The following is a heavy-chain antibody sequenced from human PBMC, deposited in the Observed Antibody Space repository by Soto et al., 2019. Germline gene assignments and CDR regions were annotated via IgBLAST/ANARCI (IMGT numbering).Heavy chain of an antibody. V-gene: IGHV4-31*03. CDR2: ISYGGST. Sequence: QVQLQESGPGLVKPSQTLSLTCTVYGGSINSGGYCWSWLRQHPGKGLDWIGCISYGGSTSYNPSLKSRVTISVDTSKNQFSLKLTSVTAADTAVYDCSRGILVWGQGALITVSS. J-gene: IGHJ4*02. CDR1: GGSINSGGYC. D-gene: IGHD5-18*01. CDR3: SRGILV.